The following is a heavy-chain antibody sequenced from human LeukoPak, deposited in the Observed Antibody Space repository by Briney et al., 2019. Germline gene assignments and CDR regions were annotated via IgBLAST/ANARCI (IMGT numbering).Heavy chain of an antibody. Sequence: GGSLRLSCAASGFTFSSYWISWVRQAPGKGREWVSAISGIGGSTYYADSVKGRFTISRDNSKNTLYLQMNSLRAEDTAVYYCAKDHSATEGAWGQGTLVTVSS. CDR3: AKDHSATEGA. D-gene: IGHD1-26*01. CDR1: GFTFSSYW. V-gene: IGHV3-23*01. J-gene: IGHJ1*01. CDR2: ISGIGGST.